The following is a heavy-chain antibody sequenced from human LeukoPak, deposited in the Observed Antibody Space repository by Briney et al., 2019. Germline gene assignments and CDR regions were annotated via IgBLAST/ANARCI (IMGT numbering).Heavy chain of an antibody. CDR3: AHRHYIAAAGGFDY. CDR1: GFSLNTRGVG. V-gene: IGHV2-5*02. J-gene: IGHJ4*02. Sequence: ASGPTLVNPTQTLTLTCTFSGFSLNTRGVGVGWIRQPPGKALEWLALIYWDDDKRYSPSLKSRLTITKDTSQNQVVLTMTNMDPVDTATYYCAHRHYIAAAGGFDYWGQGTLVTVSS. D-gene: IGHD6-13*01. CDR2: IYWDDDK.